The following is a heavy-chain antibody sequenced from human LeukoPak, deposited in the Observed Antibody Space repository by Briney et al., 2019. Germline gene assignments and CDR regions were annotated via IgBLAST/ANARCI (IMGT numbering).Heavy chain of an antibody. CDR3: ATGGASVFLDAFDI. CDR1: GFAFSTYG. Sequence: PGGSLRLSCAASGFAFSTYGMHWVRQAPGKGLEWVAVISYEGSNKFYADSVKGRITISRDNSKNTLYLQMNSLRAEDTAVYYCATGGASVFLDAFDIWGQGTKVTVSS. J-gene: IGHJ3*02. CDR2: ISYEGSNK. V-gene: IGHV3-30*03. D-gene: IGHD4-23*01.